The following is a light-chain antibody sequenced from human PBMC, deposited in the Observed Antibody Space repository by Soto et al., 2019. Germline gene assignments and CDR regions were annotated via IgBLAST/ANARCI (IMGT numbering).Light chain of an antibody. CDR2: GAS. V-gene: IGKV3-20*01. CDR3: QQYGSSTPMYT. Sequence: VLTQSPGTLSLSPGERATLSCRTSQSVGSRYLAWYQQKPGQAPRLLIYGASNRATGISDRFSGSGSGTDFNLTISRLEPEDFELYYCQQYGSSTPMYTFGQGTKLEIK. J-gene: IGKJ2*01. CDR1: QSVGSRY.